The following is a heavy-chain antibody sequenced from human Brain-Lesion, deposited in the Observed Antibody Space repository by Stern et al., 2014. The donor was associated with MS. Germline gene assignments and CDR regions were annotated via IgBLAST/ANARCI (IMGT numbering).Heavy chain of an antibody. J-gene: IGHJ4*02. CDR2: INRDGSTT. D-gene: IGHD3-10*01. V-gene: IGHV3-74*01. CDR3: TILSGPYDH. CDR1: GFTFSNSW. Sequence: EVQLVESGGGLVQPGGSLRLSWAASGFTFSNSWMHWVRQAPGKGLVWFSRINRDGSTTTYADSVKGRFTISRDNAKNTLYLQMSSLRAEDTAVYYCTILSGPYDHWGQGTLVTVSS.